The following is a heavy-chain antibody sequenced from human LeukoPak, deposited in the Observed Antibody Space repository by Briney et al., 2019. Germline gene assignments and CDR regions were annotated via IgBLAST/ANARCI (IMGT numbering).Heavy chain of an antibody. Sequence: PSDTLSLTCSVSGDSFINYYWSWIRQPAGKGLEWIGRIYTSGSTNHNPSLKSRVTMSVDTSKNQFSLKLSSVTAADTAVYYCARGGGYCSSTSCYTRGYYYYYMDVWGKGTTVTVSS. CDR1: GDSFINYY. J-gene: IGHJ6*03. CDR3: ARGGGYCSSTSCYTRGYYYYYMDV. CDR2: IYTSGST. V-gene: IGHV4-4*07. D-gene: IGHD2-2*02.